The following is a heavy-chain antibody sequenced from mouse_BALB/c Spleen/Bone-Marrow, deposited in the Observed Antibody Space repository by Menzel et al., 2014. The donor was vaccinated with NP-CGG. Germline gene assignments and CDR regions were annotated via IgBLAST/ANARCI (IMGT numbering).Heavy chain of an antibody. CDR2: INPSTGYA. V-gene: IGHV1-7*01. J-gene: IGHJ2*01. Sequence: VQLQQSGPDLAKPGASVKMSCKASGYTFTDTWIHWIQQKPGQGMEWIGYINPSTGYAEYNQNFKDKATLTVDKSSSTAYMQLSSLTSEDSAVYYRARDYWGRGTTLTVSS. CDR1: GYTFTDTW. CDR3: ARDY.